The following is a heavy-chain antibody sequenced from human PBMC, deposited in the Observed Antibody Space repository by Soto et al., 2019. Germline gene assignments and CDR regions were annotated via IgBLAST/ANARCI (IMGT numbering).Heavy chain of an antibody. CDR1: GFTFSSYW. D-gene: IGHD3-3*01. J-gene: IGHJ5*02. Sequence: LRLSCVASGFTFSSYWMSWVRQAPGKGLEWVANIKQDGSEKYYVDSVKGRFTISRDNAKNSLYLQMNSLRAEDTAVYYCAREKRYYDFWSGYEPWGQGTLVTVSS. CDR2: IKQDGSEK. V-gene: IGHV3-7*01. CDR3: AREKRYYDFWSGYEP.